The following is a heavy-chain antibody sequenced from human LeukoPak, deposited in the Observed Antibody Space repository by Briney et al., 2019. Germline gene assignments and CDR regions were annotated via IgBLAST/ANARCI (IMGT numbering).Heavy chain of an antibody. D-gene: IGHD2-21*02. Sequence: PSETLSLTCTVSGGSMSSYYWSWIRQPPGKGLEWIGYISYSGSTNYNPSLKSRITISVDTSKNQFSLKLSSVTAAGTAVYYCARSGVTALSWVDPWGQGTLVTVSS. V-gene: IGHV4-59*08. CDR2: ISYSGST. CDR1: GGSMSSYY. CDR3: ARSGVTALSWVDP. J-gene: IGHJ5*02.